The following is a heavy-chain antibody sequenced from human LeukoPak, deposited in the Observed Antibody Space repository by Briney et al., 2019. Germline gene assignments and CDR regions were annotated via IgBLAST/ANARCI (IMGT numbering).Heavy chain of an antibody. Sequence: SETLSLTCTVSGGSISSYFWSWIRQPPGKGLEWIGYVYYSGSTNYNPSLKSRVTVSLDKSKNHLSLNLTSVTAADTAVYYCSRENGAFSPFGYWGQGTLVTVPS. CDR1: GGSISSYF. V-gene: IGHV4-59*12. CDR2: VYYSGST. D-gene: IGHD2-8*01. CDR3: SRENGAFSPFGY. J-gene: IGHJ4*02.